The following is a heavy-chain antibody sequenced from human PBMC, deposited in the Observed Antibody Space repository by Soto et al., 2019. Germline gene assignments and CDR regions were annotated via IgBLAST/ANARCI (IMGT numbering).Heavy chain of an antibody. CDR3: ARGDYYGSGSYYNFDY. Sequence: GGSLRLSCAASGFTFSSYAMSWVRQAPGKGLEWVSAISGSGGSTYYADSVKGRFTISRDNSKNPLYLQMNSLRAEDTAVYYCARGDYYGSGSYYNFDYWGQGTLVTVSS. CDR1: GFTFSSYA. J-gene: IGHJ4*02. V-gene: IGHV3-23*01. CDR2: ISGSGGST. D-gene: IGHD3-10*01.